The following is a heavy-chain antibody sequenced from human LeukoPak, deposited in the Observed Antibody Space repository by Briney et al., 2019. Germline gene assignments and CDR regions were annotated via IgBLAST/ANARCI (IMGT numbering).Heavy chain of an antibody. CDR3: AKCYYYDSSGYYYPDY. V-gene: IGHV3-66*01. CDR2: FYSGGTT. Sequence: PGGSLRLSCAASGFTVSSSYMSWVRQAPGQGLEWVSAFYSGGTTYYADSVKGRFTISRDNSKNTLYLQMNSLRVEDTAIYYCAKCYYYDSSGYYYPDYWGQGTLVTVSS. D-gene: IGHD3-22*01. J-gene: IGHJ4*02. CDR1: GFTVSSSY.